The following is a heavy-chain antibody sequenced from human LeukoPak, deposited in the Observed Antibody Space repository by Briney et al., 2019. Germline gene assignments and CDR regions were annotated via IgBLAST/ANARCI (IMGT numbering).Heavy chain of an antibody. J-gene: IGHJ4*02. Sequence: EASVKVSCKPSGYTFTSYSISCVRQAPGQRLGWMGCISAYNGNTNYTQKLQGRVTMTTDTSTSTAYMELRSLRSDDTALYYCARVSTGVYYDGSGYVVYWGQGTLVTVSS. V-gene: IGHV1-18*01. D-gene: IGHD3-22*01. CDR1: GYTFTSYS. CDR3: ARVSTGVYYDGSGYVVY. CDR2: ISAYNGNT.